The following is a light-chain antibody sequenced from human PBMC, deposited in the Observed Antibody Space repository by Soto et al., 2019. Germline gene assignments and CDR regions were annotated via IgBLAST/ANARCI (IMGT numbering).Light chain of an antibody. CDR3: QQSYNSPQT. CDR2: GAS. Sequence: EIVLTQSPDTLSLSPGERATLSCRASQTVTSGYLAWYQQKPGQAPRLLIYGASKRAIGLPSRFSGSGSGTDCTLTISSLQPEDVATYSCQQSYNSPQTLGQGTKVDIK. J-gene: IGKJ1*01. CDR1: QTVTSGY. V-gene: IGKV3-20*01.